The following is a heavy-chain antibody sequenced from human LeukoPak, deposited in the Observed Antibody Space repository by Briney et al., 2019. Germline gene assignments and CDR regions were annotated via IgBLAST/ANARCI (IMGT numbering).Heavy chain of an antibody. Sequence: PSETLSLTCTVSGGSISSYYWSWIRQPPGKGLEWIGYIYYSGSTNYNPSLKSRVTISVDTSKNQFSLKLSSVTAADTAVYYCARDTTMVRGVNAFDIWGQGTMVTASS. J-gene: IGHJ3*02. D-gene: IGHD3-10*01. V-gene: IGHV4-59*01. CDR3: ARDTTMVRGVNAFDI. CDR2: IYYSGST. CDR1: GGSISSYY.